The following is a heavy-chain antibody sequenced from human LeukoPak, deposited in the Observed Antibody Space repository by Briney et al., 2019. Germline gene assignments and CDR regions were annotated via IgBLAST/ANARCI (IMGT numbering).Heavy chain of an antibody. D-gene: IGHD3-9*01. V-gene: IGHV3-74*01. CDR2: IKGDGSHT. J-gene: IGHJ5*01. CDR3: VRDWDHFDFDS. CDR1: GFTFSNYW. Sequence: PGGSLRLPCAASGFTFSNYWMHWVRQAPGKGLVWVSRIKGDGSHTIYADSVKGRFTISRDNAKNTLYLQMKSLRAEDTAVYYCVRDWDHFDFDSWGQGTLVTVSS.